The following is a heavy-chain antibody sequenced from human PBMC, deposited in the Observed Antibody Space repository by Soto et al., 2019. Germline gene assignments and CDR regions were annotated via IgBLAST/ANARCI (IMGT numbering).Heavy chain of an antibody. CDR1: GYTFTSYG. CDR3: ARSLHSTGWYEDAFDI. Sequence: ASVKVSCKASGYTFTSYGISWVRQAPGQGLEWMGWISAYNGNTNYAQKLQGRVTMTTGTSTSTAYMELRSLRSDDTAVYYCARSLHSTGWYEDAFDIWGQGTMVTVSS. CDR2: ISAYNGNT. D-gene: IGHD6-19*01. V-gene: IGHV1-18*01. J-gene: IGHJ3*02.